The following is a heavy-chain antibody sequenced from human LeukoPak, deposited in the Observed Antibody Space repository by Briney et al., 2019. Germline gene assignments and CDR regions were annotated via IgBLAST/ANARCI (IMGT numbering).Heavy chain of an antibody. J-gene: IGHJ4*02. Sequence: ASVKVSCKASGYTFTSYYMHWVRQAPGQGLEWMGIINPSGGSTSYAQKFQGRVTMTRDTSTSTVYMELSSLRSEDTAVYYCVRSPPPIVGAKEGVDYWGQGTLVTVSS. D-gene: IGHD1-26*01. CDR3: VRSPPPIVGAKEGVDY. V-gene: IGHV1-46*01. CDR1: GYTFTSYY. CDR2: INPSGGST.